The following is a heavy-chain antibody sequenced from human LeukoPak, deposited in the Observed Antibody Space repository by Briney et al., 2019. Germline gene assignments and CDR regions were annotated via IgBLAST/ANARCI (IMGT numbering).Heavy chain of an antibody. V-gene: IGHV4-4*02. J-gene: IGHJ4*02. Sequence: PSETLSLTCAVSGGSISSSYWWSWVRQPPGKGLEWIGEIYHGGSTNFNPSLKSRVTISVDKSKNQFSLKLSSVTAADTAVYYCASHIATAGIDYWGQGTLVTVSS. CDR1: GGSISSSYW. CDR3: ASHIATAGIDY. D-gene: IGHD6-13*01. CDR2: IYHGGST.